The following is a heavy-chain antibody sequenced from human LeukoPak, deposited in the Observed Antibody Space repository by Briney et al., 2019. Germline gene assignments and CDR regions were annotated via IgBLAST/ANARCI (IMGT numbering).Heavy chain of an antibody. Sequence: SETLSLTCTVSGGSISSYYWSWIRQPPGKGLEWIGYIYYSGSTNYNPSLKSRVTISVDTSKNQFSLKLSSVTAADTAVYYCARSLGYCSSTSCYAEEQDAFDIWGQGTMVTVSS. CDR3: ARSLGYCSSTSCYAEEQDAFDI. CDR2: IYYSGST. D-gene: IGHD2-2*01. J-gene: IGHJ3*02. V-gene: IGHV4-59*08. CDR1: GGSISSYY.